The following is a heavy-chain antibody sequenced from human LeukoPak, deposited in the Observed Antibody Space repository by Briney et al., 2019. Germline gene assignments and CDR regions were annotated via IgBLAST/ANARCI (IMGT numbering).Heavy chain of an antibody. J-gene: IGHJ3*02. V-gene: IGHV3-30*02. CDR1: GFTFSTYG. CDR3: ATDSGVGMATTFSILDI. Sequence: GGSLRLSCAASGFTFSTYGMHWVRQAPGKGLEWVAFIRYDGSNQYYADSVKGRFTISRDNSKNTLYLQMNSLRAEDTAVYYCATDSGVGMATTFSILDIWGQGTMVTVSS. CDR2: IRYDGSNQ. D-gene: IGHD5-24*01.